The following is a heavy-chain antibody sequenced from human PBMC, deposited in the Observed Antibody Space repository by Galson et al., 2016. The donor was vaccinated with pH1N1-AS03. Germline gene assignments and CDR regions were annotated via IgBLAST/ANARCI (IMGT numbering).Heavy chain of an antibody. V-gene: IGHV1-18*01. CDR3: ARGGDHASY. J-gene: IGHJ4*02. D-gene: IGHD3-10*01. CDR1: DYIFNSYG. Sequence: SVKVSCKASDYIFNSYGIAWVRQAPGQGLEWMGWISVYTGKTNYAEKFQERVTMTRQISTTTAYLELRSLRSDDTAVYYCARGGDHASYWGQGTLVTVSS. CDR2: ISVYTGKT.